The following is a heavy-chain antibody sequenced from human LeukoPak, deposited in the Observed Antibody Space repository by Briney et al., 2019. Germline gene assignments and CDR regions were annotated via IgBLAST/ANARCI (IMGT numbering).Heavy chain of an antibody. V-gene: IGHV3-11*04. CDR3: ARELNGAFDP. CDR2: ISSSGDTM. Sequence: GGSLRLSCAASGFTVSSNYMSWVRQAPGKGLEWVSYISSSGDTMYYAASVKGRFTISRDNAKNSLYLQMNSLRAEDTAVYYCARELNGAFDPWGRGTLVTVFS. J-gene: IGHJ5*02. D-gene: IGHD1-1*01. CDR1: GFTVSSNY.